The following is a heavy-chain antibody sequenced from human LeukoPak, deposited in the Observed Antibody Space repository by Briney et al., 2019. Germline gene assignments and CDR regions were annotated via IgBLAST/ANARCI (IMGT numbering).Heavy chain of an antibody. CDR1: GFTFSNYS. Sequence: GGSLRLSCAASGFTFSNYSMNWVRQAPGKGLEWVSSISSSSSYIYYADSVKGRFTISRDNAKNSLYLQMNSLRAEDTAVYYCARDRRYCSSTSCFNDAFDIWGQGTMVTVSS. CDR3: ARDRRYCSSTSCFNDAFDI. V-gene: IGHV3-21*01. CDR2: ISSSSSYI. J-gene: IGHJ3*02. D-gene: IGHD2-2*01.